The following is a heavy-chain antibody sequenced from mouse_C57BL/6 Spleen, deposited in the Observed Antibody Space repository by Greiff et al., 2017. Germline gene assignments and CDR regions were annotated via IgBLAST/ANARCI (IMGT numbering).Heavy chain of an antibody. CDR2: ILPGSGST. J-gene: IGHJ3*01. D-gene: IGHD1-1*01. V-gene: IGHV1-9*01. CDR3: ARGRDYYYGSSYSAWFAY. Sequence: QVQLQQSGAELMKPGASVKLSCKATGYTFTGYWIEWVKQRPGHGLEWIGEILPGSGSTNYNEKFKGKATFTADTSSNTAYMQLSSLTTEDSAIYYCARGRDYYYGSSYSAWFAYWGQGTLVTVSA. CDR1: GYTFTGYW.